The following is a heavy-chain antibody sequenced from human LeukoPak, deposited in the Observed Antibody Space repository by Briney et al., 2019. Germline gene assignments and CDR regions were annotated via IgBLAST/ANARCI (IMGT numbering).Heavy chain of an antibody. CDR1: GFTFSSYS. D-gene: IGHD2-2*01. Sequence: GGSLRLSCAASGFTFSSYSMNWVRQAPGKGLEWVSSISSSSSYIYYADSVKGRFTISRDNAKNSLYLQMNSLRAEDTAVYYCARDLGYPPYYYYYYMDVWGKGTTVTVSS. CDR2: ISSSSSYI. CDR3: ARDLGYPPYYYYYYMDV. V-gene: IGHV3-21*01. J-gene: IGHJ6*03.